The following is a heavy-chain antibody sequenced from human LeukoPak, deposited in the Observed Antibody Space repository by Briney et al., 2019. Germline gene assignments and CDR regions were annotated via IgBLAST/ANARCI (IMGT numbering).Heavy chain of an antibody. CDR1: GFTFSSYS. CDR2: IYSGGST. CDR3: ARARAPTAPFDY. Sequence: GGSLRLSCAASGFTFSSYSMNWVRQAPGKGLEWVSVIYSGGSTYYADSVKGRFTISRDNSKNTLYLQMNSLRAEDTAVYYCARARAPTAPFDYWGQGTLVTVSS. J-gene: IGHJ4*02. V-gene: IGHV3-53*01.